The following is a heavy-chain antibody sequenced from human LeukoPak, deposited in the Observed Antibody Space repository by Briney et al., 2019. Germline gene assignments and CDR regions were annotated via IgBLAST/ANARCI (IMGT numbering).Heavy chain of an antibody. V-gene: IGHV3-33*01. CDR2: IWYDGSNN. Sequence: GGSLRPSCAATGFTFRRYGMHWVRHAPGKGLEGVAVIWYDGSNNNYAGAVKGRFTMSIDNSKNTLDLQMNSLGAEDRAVYYCAREDYDFWSGYPREYNWFDTWGQGTRVTVSS. J-gene: IGHJ5*02. CDR1: GFTFRRYG. CDR3: AREDYDFWSGYPREYNWFDT. D-gene: IGHD3-3*01.